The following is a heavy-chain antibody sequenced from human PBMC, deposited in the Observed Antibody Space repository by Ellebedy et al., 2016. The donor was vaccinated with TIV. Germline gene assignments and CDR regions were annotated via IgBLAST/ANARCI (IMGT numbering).Heavy chain of an antibody. D-gene: IGHD3-22*01. V-gene: IGHV1-69*04. CDR2: IMPILDIA. Sequence: AASVKVSCKASGGIFSRYALNWVRQAPGQGLEWMGRIMPILDIANYPQKFQGRVTITSDKSTSTAYMELRSLRSEDTAVYYCARDLLGSADYWGQGTLVTVSS. CDR3: ARDLLGSADY. J-gene: IGHJ4*01. CDR1: GGIFSRYA.